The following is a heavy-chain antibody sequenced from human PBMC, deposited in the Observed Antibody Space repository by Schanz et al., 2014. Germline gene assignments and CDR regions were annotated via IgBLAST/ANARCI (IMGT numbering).Heavy chain of an antibody. Sequence: QVQLVQSGAEVKKPGASVKVSCKASGYTFTSHGISWVRQAPGQGLEWMGKIIPVLNIATYAQRFQGRVSITADTSTNTAYMELSSLTSEDTAVHYCARGRGFYDYWGQGTLVTVS. V-gene: IGHV1-69*04. J-gene: IGHJ4*02. D-gene: IGHD3-10*01. CDR3: ARGRGFYDY. CDR1: GYTFTSHG. CDR2: IIPVLNIA.